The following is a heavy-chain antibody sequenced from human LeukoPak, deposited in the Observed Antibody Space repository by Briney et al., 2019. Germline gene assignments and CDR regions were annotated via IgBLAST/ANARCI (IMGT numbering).Heavy chain of an antibody. V-gene: IGHV1-8*01. D-gene: IGHD6-13*01. J-gene: IGHJ4*02. CDR2: MNPNSGNT. Sequence: ASVKVSCKASGYSFTSHDINWVRQATGQGLEWMGWMNPNSGNTGYAQKFQDRVTMTRNTSISTAYLELSSLESEDTAMYYCASALKRGSAGTLIDHWGQGTLVTVSS. CDR3: ASALKRGSAGTLIDH. CDR1: GYSFTSHD.